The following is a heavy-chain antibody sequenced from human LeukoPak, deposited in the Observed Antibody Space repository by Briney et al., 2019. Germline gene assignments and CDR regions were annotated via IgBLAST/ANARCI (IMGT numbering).Heavy chain of an antibody. CDR2: ISYDGSNK. J-gene: IGHJ5*02. V-gene: IGHV3-30*04. Sequence: PGGSLSLSCAASGFTFSSYAMHWVRHAPGKGMEWVAVISYDGSNKYYADSVKGRFTISRDNSKNTLYLQMNSLRAEDTAVYYCARGAITMVRGVANWFDPWGQGTLVTVSS. D-gene: IGHD3-10*01. CDR1: GFTFSSYA. CDR3: ARGAITMVRGVANWFDP.